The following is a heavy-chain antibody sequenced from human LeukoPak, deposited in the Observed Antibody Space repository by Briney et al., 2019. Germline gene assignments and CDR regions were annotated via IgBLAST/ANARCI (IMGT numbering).Heavy chain of an antibody. J-gene: IGHJ4*02. CDR3: ARGKRIMGY. CDR2: INHSGST. CDR1: GGSFSGCH. D-gene: IGHD2-8*01. Sequence: SETLSLTCAVYGGSFSGCHWSWIRQPPGKGLEWIGEINHSGSTNYNPSLKSRVTISVDTSKNQFSLKLSSVTAADTAVYYCARGKRIMGYWGQGTLVTVSS. V-gene: IGHV4-34*01.